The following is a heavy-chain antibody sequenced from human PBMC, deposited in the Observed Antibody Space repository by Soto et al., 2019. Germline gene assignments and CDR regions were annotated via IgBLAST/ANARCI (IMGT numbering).Heavy chain of an antibody. J-gene: IGHJ5*01. CDR2: IYYSGST. CDR3: ERLAHNSGYAWALDS. Sequence: GKGLEWIGYIYYSGSTNYNPSLKSRVTISVDTSKNQFSLKLSSVTAADTAVYYCERLAHNSGYAWALDSCCHGPLVSVS. D-gene: IGHD5-12*01. V-gene: IGHV4-59*01.